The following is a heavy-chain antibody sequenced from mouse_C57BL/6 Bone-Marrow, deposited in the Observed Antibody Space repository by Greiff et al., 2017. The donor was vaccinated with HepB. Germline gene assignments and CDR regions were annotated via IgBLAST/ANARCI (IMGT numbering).Heavy chain of an antibody. CDR3: ARHDGFYAMDY. D-gene: IGHD2-3*01. Sequence: VQLKESGGGLVQPGGSLKLSCAASGFTFSDYYMYWVRQTPEKRLEWVAYISNGGGSTYYPDTVKGRFTISRDNAKNTLYLQMSRLKSEDTAMYYCARHDGFYAMDYWGQGTSVTVSS. CDR2: ISNGGGST. J-gene: IGHJ4*01. CDR1: GFTFSDYY. V-gene: IGHV5-12*01.